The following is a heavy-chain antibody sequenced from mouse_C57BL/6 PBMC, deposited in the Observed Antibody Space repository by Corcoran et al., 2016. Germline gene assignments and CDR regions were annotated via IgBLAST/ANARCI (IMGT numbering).Heavy chain of an antibody. V-gene: IGHV1-26*01. Sequence: EVQLQQSGPELVKPGASVKISCKASGYTFTDYYMNWVKQSHGKSLEWIGDINPNNGGTSYNQKFKGKATLTVDKSSSTAYMELRSLTSEDSAVYYCARYDGCDYWGQGTTLIVSS. J-gene: IGHJ2*01. CDR1: GYTFTDYY. D-gene: IGHD2-3*01. CDR2: INPNNGGT. CDR3: ARYDGCDY.